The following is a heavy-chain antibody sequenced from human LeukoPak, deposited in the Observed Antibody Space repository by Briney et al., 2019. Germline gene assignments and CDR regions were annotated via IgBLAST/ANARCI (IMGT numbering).Heavy chain of an antibody. CDR3: ATAGLKAGIGY. CDR1: GFTFSSYA. CDR2: ISGSGGST. J-gene: IGHJ4*02. Sequence: PGGSLRLSCTASGFTFSSYAMSWVRQAPGKGLEWVSAISGSGGSTYYADSVKGRFTISRDNSKNTLYLQMNSLRAGDTAVYYCATAGLKAGIGYWGQGTLVTVSS. D-gene: IGHD6-13*01. V-gene: IGHV3-23*01.